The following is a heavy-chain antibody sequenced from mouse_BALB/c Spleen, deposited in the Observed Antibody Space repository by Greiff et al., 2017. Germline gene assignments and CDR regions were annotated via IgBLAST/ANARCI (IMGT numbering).Heavy chain of an antibody. CDR3: ARWMITTPYWYFDV. CDR1: GYTFTSYW. Sequence: QVQLQQPGAELVKPGASVKLSCKASGYTFTSYWMHWVKQRPGQGLEWIGEIDPSDSYTNYNQKFKGKATLTVDKSSSTAYMQLSSRTSEDSAVYCCARWMITTPYWYFDVWGAGTTVTVSS. D-gene: IGHD2-4*01. CDR2: IDPSDSYT. J-gene: IGHJ1*01. V-gene: IGHV1-69*02.